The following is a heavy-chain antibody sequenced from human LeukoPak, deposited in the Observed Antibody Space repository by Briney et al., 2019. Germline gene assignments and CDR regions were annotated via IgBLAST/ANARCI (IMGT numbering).Heavy chain of an antibody. J-gene: IGHJ6*02. Sequence: VASVKVSCKASGGTFSSYAISWVRQAPGQGLEWMGGIIPIFGTANYAQKFQGRVTITADESTSTAYMELSSLRSEDTAVYYCARDRTAYYDSSGYYYYYGMDVWGQGTTVTVSS. CDR3: ARDRTAYYDSSGYYYYYGMDV. V-gene: IGHV1-69*13. CDR2: IIPIFGTA. D-gene: IGHD3-22*01. CDR1: GGTFSSYA.